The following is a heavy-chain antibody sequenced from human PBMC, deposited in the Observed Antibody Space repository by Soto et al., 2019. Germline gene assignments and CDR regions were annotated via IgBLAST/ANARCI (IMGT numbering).Heavy chain of an antibody. CDR2: IYYSGST. D-gene: IGHD3-9*01. CDR1: GGSISSGSYY. Sequence: PSETLSLTCTVSGGSISSGSYYWGWIRQPPCKGLEWIGSIYYSGSTYYNPSLKSRVTISVDTSKNQFSLKLSSVTTANTTVDYCALNGDFDPNWFDPWGQVXLVTVSS. J-gene: IGHJ5*02. CDR3: ALNGDFDPNWFDP. V-gene: IGHV4-39*01.